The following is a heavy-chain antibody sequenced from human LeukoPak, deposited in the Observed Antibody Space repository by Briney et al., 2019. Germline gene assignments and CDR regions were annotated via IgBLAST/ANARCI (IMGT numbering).Heavy chain of an antibody. Sequence: SQTLSLTCTVSGGSISSGGYYWSWIRQPPGKGLEWIGYIYHSGSTYYNPSLKSRVTISVDRSKNQFSLKLSSVTAADTAVYYCARDMGREAFDYWGQGTLVTVSS. D-gene: IGHD1-26*01. J-gene: IGHJ4*02. CDR2: IYHSGST. CDR3: ARDMGREAFDY. V-gene: IGHV4-30-2*01. CDR1: GGSISSGGYY.